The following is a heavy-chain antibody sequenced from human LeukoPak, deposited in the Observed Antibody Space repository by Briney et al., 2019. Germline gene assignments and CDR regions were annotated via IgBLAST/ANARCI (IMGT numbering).Heavy chain of an antibody. CDR1: GYTFTSYG. CDR2: ISAYNGNT. J-gene: IGHJ5*02. V-gene: IGHV1-18*01. CDR3: ARALAAAGTYSWFDP. D-gene: IGHD6-13*01. Sequence: ASVKVSCKASGYTFTSYGISWVRQAPGQGLEWMGWISAYNGNTNYAQKLQGRVTMTTDTSTSTACMELRSLRSDDTAVYYCARALAAAGTYSWFDPWGQGTLVTVSS.